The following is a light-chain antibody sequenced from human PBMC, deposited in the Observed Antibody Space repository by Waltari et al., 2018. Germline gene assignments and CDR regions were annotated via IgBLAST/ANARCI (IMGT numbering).Light chain of an antibody. V-gene: IGLV2-14*03. CDR1: YTDIVAFDS. CDR2: DVT. CDR3: ASDSSGGTVYV. J-gene: IGLJ1*01. Sequence: QSALTQPASVSASPGESITISCPGTYTDIVAFDSVSWYQQHPGRGPKLVIYDVTTRPSGVPSRVSGSKSGNTATLTSSGLQAEDEADYFCASDSSGGTVYVFGTGTKVTVL.